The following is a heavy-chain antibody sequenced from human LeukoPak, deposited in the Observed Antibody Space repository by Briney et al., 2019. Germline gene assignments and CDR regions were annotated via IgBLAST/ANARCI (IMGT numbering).Heavy chain of an antibody. D-gene: IGHD1-26*01. CDR2: INPTGGST. Sequence: ASVKVSCKASGYTFTSYGITWVRQAPGQGLEWMGLINPTGGSTGYAQKFQGRVTMTRDMSTSTDYMELSSLRSEDTAIYYCARDNSVGDNAWWFDPWGQGTLVTVSS. J-gene: IGHJ5*02. CDR3: ARDNSVGDNAWWFDP. V-gene: IGHV1-46*01. CDR1: GYTFTSYG.